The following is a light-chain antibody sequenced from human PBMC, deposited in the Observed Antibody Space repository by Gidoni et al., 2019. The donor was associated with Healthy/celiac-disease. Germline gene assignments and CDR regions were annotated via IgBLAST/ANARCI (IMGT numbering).Light chain of an antibody. V-gene: IGLV1-44*01. CDR2: SNN. CDR3: EAWDDSLNGPNWV. J-gene: IGLJ3*02. Sequence: QSVLPQPPSASGTPGQRVTISCSGSSSNIGSNTVNWYQQLPGTAPKLLIYSNNQRPSGVPDRFSGSKSGTSASLASSGLQSEDEADYYCEAWDDSLNGPNWVFGGGTKLTVL. CDR1: SSNIGSNT.